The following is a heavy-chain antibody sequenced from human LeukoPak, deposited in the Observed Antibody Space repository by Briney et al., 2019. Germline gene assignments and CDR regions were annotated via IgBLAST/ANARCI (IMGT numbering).Heavy chain of an antibody. Sequence: ASVKVSCKASGYTFTSYGISWVRQAPGQGLEWMGWISAYNGNTNYAQKLQGRVTMTTDTSTSTAYMELRSLRSDDTAVYYCARVGQGCDILTGYSNEYYFDYWGQGTLVTVSS. CDR3: ARVGQGCDILTGYSNEYYFDY. CDR2: ISAYNGNT. V-gene: IGHV1-18*01. D-gene: IGHD3-9*01. J-gene: IGHJ4*02. CDR1: GYTFTSYG.